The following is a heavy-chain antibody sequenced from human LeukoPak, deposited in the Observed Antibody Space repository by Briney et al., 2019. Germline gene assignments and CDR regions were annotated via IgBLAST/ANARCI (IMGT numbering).Heavy chain of an antibody. D-gene: IGHD6-13*01. J-gene: IGHJ4*02. Sequence: SETLSLTCTVSGGSISSSSYYWGWIRQPPGKGLEWIGYIYYSGSTNYNPSLKSRVTISVDTSKNQFSLKLSSVTAADTAVYYCARAPYSSSWYGDYFDYWGQGTLVTVSS. CDR3: ARAPYSSSWYGDYFDY. CDR2: IYYSGST. V-gene: IGHV4-61*05. CDR1: GGSISSSSYY.